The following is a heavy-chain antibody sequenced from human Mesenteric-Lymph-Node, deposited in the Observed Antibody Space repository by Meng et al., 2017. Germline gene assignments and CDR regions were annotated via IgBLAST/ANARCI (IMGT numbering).Heavy chain of an antibody. CDR1: GYTFTGYY. J-gene: IGHJ4*02. D-gene: IGHD6-19*01. CDR2: INPNSGGT. CDR3: ARVRGVAGTNYFDY. V-gene: IGHV1-2*06. Sequence: QWQLGQAGGGGKKPGASVQVPCKASGYTFTGYYMHWVRQAPGQGLEWMGRINPNSGGTNYAQKFQGRVTMTRDTSISTAYMELSRLRSDDTAVYYCARVRGVAGTNYFDYWGQGTLVTVSS.